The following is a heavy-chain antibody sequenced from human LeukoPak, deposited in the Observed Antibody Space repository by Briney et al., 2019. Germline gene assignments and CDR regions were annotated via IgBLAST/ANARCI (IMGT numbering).Heavy chain of an antibody. Sequence: ASVKVSCKASGYTFTSYGISWVRQAPGQGLEWMGWISAYNGNTNYAQKLQGRVTKTTDTSTSTAYMELRSLRSDDTAVYYCARGYDFWSGYNFFDYWGQGTLVTVSS. CDR2: ISAYNGNT. CDR3: ARGYDFWSGYNFFDY. CDR1: GYTFTSYG. V-gene: IGHV1-18*01. D-gene: IGHD3-3*01. J-gene: IGHJ4*02.